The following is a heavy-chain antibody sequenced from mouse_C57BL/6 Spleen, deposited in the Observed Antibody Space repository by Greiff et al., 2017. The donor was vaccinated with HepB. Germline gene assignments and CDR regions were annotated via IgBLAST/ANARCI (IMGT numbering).Heavy chain of an antibody. D-gene: IGHD2-10*02. CDR3: AKGYGNFIMDY. CDR2: ISSGSSTI. CDR1: GFTFSDYG. V-gene: IGHV5-17*01. J-gene: IGHJ4*01. Sequence: EVQGVESGGGLVKPGGSLKLSCAASGFTFSDYGMHWVRQAPEKGLEWVAYISSGSSTIYYADTVKGRFTISRDNAKNTLFLQMTSLRSEDTAMYYCAKGYGNFIMDYWGQGTSVTVSS.